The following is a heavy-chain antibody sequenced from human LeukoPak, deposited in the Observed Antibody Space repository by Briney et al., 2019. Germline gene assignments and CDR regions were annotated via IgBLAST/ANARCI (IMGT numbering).Heavy chain of an antibody. Sequence: GGSLRLSCAASGFTFSSYSMNWVRQAPGKGLEWASYISSSSSTIYYADSVKGRFTISRDNSKNTLYLQMDSLRVEDTAVYYCAKDRSYSGYEPLDYWGQGTLVTVSS. CDR1: GFTFSSYS. J-gene: IGHJ4*02. V-gene: IGHV3-48*04. CDR2: ISSSSSTI. CDR3: AKDRSYSGYEPLDY. D-gene: IGHD1-26*01.